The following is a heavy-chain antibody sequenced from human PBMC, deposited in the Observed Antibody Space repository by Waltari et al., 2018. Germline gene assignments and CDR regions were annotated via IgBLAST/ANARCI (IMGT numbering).Heavy chain of an antibody. CDR3: AREYRYSSGDYGMDV. CDR1: DGTFSRHS. CDR2: VIPILYIA. V-gene: IGHV1-69*04. Sequence: QLQLVQSGAEVKKPGSAVKVSCKAADGTFSRHSISWVRQAPGQGLEWMGRVIPILYIANYAQKFQGRVTISADESTSTAYMELSSLRSEDTAVYYCAREYRYSSGDYGMDVWGQGTTVTVSS. D-gene: IGHD6-19*01. J-gene: IGHJ6*02.